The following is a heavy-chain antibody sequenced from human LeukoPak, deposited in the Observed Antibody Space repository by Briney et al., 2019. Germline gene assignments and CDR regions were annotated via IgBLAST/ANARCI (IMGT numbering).Heavy chain of an antibody. CDR1: GFTFSSYA. J-gene: IGHJ6*02. Sequence: GGSLTLSCAASGFTFSSYAMSWVRQAPGKGLEWVSSISGSGNRTYYADSVKGRFTISRDNSKNTLFLQMNSLRAEDTAVYYCAKNLYCGGGSCYPSALGMDVWGQGTTVTVSS. V-gene: IGHV3-23*01. CDR2: ISGSGNRT. CDR3: AKNLYCGGGSCYPSALGMDV. D-gene: IGHD2-15*01.